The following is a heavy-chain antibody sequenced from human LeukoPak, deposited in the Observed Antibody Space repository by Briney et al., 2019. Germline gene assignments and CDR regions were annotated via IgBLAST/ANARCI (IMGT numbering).Heavy chain of an antibody. CDR2: ISSGSSAI. CDR1: GFTFSSHS. CDR3: ARGLFGELLWGRYGMDV. V-gene: IGHV3-48*04. J-gene: IGHJ6*02. D-gene: IGHD3-10*02. Sequence: GGSLRLSCAASGFTFSSHSMNWVRQAPGKGLEWVSYISSGSSAIYYADSVKGRFTISRDNAKNSLYLQMNSLRAEDTAVYYCARGLFGELLWGRYGMDVWGQGTTVTVSS.